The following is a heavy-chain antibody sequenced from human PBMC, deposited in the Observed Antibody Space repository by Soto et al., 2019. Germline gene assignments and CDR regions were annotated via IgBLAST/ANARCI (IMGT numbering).Heavy chain of an antibody. V-gene: IGHV3-30*18. D-gene: IGHD6-19*01. Sequence: SLRLSCAASGFTFSSYGMHWVRQAPGKGLEWVAVISYDGSNKYYADSVKGRFTISRDNSKNTLYLQMNSLRAEDTAVYYCAKTPRKGIAVAGPFDYWGQGTLVTVSS. J-gene: IGHJ4*02. CDR1: GFTFSSYG. CDR3: AKTPRKGIAVAGPFDY. CDR2: ISYDGSNK.